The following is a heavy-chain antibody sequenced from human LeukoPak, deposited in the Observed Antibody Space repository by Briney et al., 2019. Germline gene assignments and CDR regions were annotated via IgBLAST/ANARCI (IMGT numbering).Heavy chain of an antibody. Sequence: ASVKVSCKTSGYTLASYGMHWVRQAPGQRLEWMGWISAYNGNTNYAQKLQGRVTMTTDTSTSAAYMELRGLRSDDTAVYYCARGLTTVTTGYWYFDLWGRGTLVTVSS. CDR3: ARGLTTVTTGYWYFDL. J-gene: IGHJ2*01. CDR2: ISAYNGNT. CDR1: GYTLASYG. V-gene: IGHV1-18*01. D-gene: IGHD4-17*01.